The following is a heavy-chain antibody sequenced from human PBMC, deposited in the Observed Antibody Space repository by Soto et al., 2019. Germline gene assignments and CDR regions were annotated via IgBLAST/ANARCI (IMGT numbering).Heavy chain of an antibody. D-gene: IGHD1-26*01. J-gene: IGHJ3*01. V-gene: IGHV5-51*01. CDR3: AWPFSGVLLDPFYD. CDR1: GESITNYW. Sequence: ESLKISCKPSGESITNYWIGCVRQMHGKGLEWMGIIYPGDSHAIYSPSFQGQVTMSADKSISTAYLQWSSLKVSDTDKYYSAWPFSGVLLDPFYDWGQGTRVTVSS. CDR2: IYPGDSHA.